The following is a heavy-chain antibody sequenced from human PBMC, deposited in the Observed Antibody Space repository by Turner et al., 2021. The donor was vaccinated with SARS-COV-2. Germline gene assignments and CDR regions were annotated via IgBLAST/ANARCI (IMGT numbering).Heavy chain of an antibody. CDR1: GFTFSNYD. V-gene: IGHV3-13*04. J-gene: IGHJ5*02. CDR3: ARAKFRGLISWFDP. CDR2: VGTAGDT. Sequence: EVQLVEYGGGLVQPGGSLRLSCAASGFTFSNYDMHWVRQATGKGLEWVSGVGTAGDTYYPGSVKGRFTISRKNGKNSLYLQMNSLRAVDSAVYYCARAKFRGLISWFDPWGQGTLVTVSS. D-gene: IGHD3-16*01.